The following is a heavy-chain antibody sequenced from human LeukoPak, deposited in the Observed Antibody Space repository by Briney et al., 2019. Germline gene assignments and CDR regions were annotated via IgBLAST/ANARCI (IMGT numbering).Heavy chain of an antibody. CDR2: IYYSGST. V-gene: IGHV4-39*07. D-gene: IGHD6-19*01. J-gene: IGHJ4*02. Sequence: SETLSLTCTVSGGSISSSSYYWGWIRQPPGKGLEWIGSIYYSGSTYHNPSLKSRVTISVDTSKNQFSLKLSSVTAADTAVYYCVAAAVAVDCWGRGTLVTVSS. CDR3: VAAAVAVDC. CDR1: GGSISSSSYY.